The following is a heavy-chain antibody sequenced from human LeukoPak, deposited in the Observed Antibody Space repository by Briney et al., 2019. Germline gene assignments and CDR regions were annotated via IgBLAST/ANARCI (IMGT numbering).Heavy chain of an antibody. CDR3: ARTYYDFWSGYYSHEGNPFDY. J-gene: IGHJ4*02. CDR2: ISSSSSTI. CDR1: GFTFSSYS. D-gene: IGHD3-3*01. Sequence: GGSLRLSCAASGFTFSSYSMNWVRQAPGKGLEWVSDISSSSSTIYYADSVKGRFTISRDNAKNSLYLEMNSLRAEDTAVYYCARTYYDFWSGYYSHEGNPFDYWGQGTLVTVSS. V-gene: IGHV3-48*01.